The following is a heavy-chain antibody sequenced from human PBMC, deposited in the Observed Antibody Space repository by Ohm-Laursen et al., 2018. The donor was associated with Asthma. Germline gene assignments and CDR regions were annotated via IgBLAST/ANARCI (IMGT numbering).Heavy chain of an antibody. D-gene: IGHD3-22*01. V-gene: IGHV4-30-2*01. CDR3: ARVREDSSGYPLVDY. J-gene: IGHJ4*02. Sequence: SQTLSLTCAVSGGSISSGGYSWSWIRQPPGKGLEWIGYIYHSGSTYYNPSLKSRVTISVDRSKNQFSLKLSSVTAADTAVYYCARVREDSSGYPLVDYWGQGTLVTVSS. CDR1: GGSISSGGYS. CDR2: IYHSGST.